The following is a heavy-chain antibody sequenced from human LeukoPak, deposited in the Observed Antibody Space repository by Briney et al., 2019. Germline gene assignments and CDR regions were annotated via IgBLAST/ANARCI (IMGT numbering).Heavy chain of an antibody. CDR1: GYTFTGYY. J-gene: IGHJ4*02. CDR2: INPNSGGT. V-gene: IGHV1-2*06. D-gene: IGHD3-9*01. Sequence: ASVKVSCKASGYTFTGYYMHWVRQAPGQGLEWMGRINPNSGGTNYAQKFRGRVTMTRDTSISTAYMELSRLRSDDTAVYYCARVDYDILNLDYWGQGTLVTVPS. CDR3: ARVDYDILNLDY.